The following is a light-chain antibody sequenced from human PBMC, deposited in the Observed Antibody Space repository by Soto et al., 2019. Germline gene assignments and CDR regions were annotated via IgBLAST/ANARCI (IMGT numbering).Light chain of an antibody. Sequence: DIPMTQSTSTLSASVRDRITITCRASQSISSWLAWYQQKPGKAPKLLIYKASSLEGGVPSRFSGSGSGTEFTLTISSLQPDDYATYYCQQYHSFWTFGQGTKVDIK. J-gene: IGKJ1*01. CDR1: QSISSW. V-gene: IGKV1-5*03. CDR3: QQYHSFWT. CDR2: KAS.